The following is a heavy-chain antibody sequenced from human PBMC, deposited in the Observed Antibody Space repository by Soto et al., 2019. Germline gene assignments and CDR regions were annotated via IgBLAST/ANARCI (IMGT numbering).Heavy chain of an antibody. V-gene: IGHV1-18*01. CDR1: GYTFTSYG. D-gene: IGHD3-3*01. J-gene: IGHJ6*02. Sequence: QVQLVQSGAEVKKPGASVKVSCKASGYTFTSYGISWVRQAPGQGLEWMGWISAYNGNTNYAQKLQGRVTMTTDTSTSTAYMELRNLRSDDTAVYYCARLILEWLQNYYGMDVWGQGTTVTVS. CDR3: ARLILEWLQNYYGMDV. CDR2: ISAYNGNT.